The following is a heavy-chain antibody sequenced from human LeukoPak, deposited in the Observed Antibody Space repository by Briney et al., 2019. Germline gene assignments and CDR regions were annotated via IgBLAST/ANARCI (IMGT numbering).Heavy chain of an antibody. CDR3: GRDNFQLLRFGFDV. Sequence: SETLSLTCTVSGGSISSSSHSWGWIRQPPGKGLEWVGSMYYSGNTYFNSSLKSRLTISVDTPKSQFSLKMTSVTAADTAVYYCGRDNFQLLRFGFDVWGHGTVVTVSS. J-gene: IGHJ3*01. CDR1: GGSISSSSHS. D-gene: IGHD3-16*01. V-gene: IGHV4-39*01. CDR2: MYYSGNT.